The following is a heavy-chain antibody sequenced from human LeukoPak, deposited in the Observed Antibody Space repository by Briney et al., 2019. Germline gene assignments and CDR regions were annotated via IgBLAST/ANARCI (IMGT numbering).Heavy chain of an antibody. CDR2: ISYDGSNK. CDR3: ARDCPYYYGSGPHQKYYYYYYYMDV. D-gene: IGHD3-10*01. Sequence: GGSLRLSCAASGFTFSSYAMHWVRQAPGKGLEWVAVISYDGSNKYYADSVKGRFTISRDNSKDTLYLQMNSLRAEDTAVYYCARDCPYYYGSGPHQKYYYYYYYMDVWGKGTTVTVSS. J-gene: IGHJ6*03. CDR1: GFTFSSYA. V-gene: IGHV3-30-3*01.